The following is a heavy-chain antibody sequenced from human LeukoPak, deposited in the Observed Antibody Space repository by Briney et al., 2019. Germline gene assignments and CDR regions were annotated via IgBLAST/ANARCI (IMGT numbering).Heavy chain of an antibody. D-gene: IGHD6-13*01. CDR1: GGSISSGGYY. CDR2: IYYSGST. Sequence: ASETLSLTCTVSGGSISSGGYYWSWIRQHPGKGLEWIGYIYYSGSTYYNPSLKSRVTISVDTSKNQFSLKLSSVTAADTAVYYCARDPNSSSWHFDYWGQGTLVTVSS. J-gene: IGHJ4*02. CDR3: ARDPNSSSWHFDY. V-gene: IGHV4-31*03.